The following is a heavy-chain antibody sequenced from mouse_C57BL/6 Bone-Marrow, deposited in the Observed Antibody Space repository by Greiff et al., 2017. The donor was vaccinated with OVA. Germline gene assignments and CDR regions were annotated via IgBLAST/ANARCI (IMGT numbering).Heavy chain of an antibody. J-gene: IGHJ2*01. Sequence: EVQLQESGPGLVKPSQSLSLTCSVTGYSITSGYYWNWIRQFPGNKLEWMGYISYDGSNNYNPSLKNRISITRDTSKNQFFLKLNSVTTENTATYYSARAYGSRWGQGTTLTVSS. CDR1: GYSITSGYY. D-gene: IGHD1-1*01. CDR2: ISYDGSN. CDR3: ARAYGSR. V-gene: IGHV3-6*01.